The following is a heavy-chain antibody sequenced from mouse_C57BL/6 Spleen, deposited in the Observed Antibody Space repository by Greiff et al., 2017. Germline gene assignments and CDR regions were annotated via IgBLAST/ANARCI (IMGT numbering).Heavy chain of an antibody. J-gene: IGHJ4*01. V-gene: IGHV1-80*01. CDR1: GYAFSSYW. CDR3: AGNYLYAMDY. Sequence: QVQLKESGAELVKPGASVKISCKASGYAFSSYWMNWVKQRPGKGLEWIGQIYPGDGDTNYNGKFKGKATLTADKSSSTAYMQLSSLTSEDSAVYFCAGNYLYAMDYWGQGTTVTVSS. D-gene: IGHD2-1*01. CDR2: IYPGDGDT.